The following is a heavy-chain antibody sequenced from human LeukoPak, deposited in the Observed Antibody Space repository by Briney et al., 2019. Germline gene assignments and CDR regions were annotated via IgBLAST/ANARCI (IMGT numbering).Heavy chain of an antibody. D-gene: IGHD2-15*01. CDR1: RGSFTEYH. CDR3: VSTSGY. J-gene: IGHJ4*02. V-gene: IGHV4-34*01. Sequence: PSETLSLTCAVYRGSFTEYHWMWIRQSPGKGLEWIGEINQSGSKYNPALESRVKISLDMSKNQYFLRLTSVTAADTALYYCVSTSGYWGRGTLVTVSS. CDR2: INQSGS.